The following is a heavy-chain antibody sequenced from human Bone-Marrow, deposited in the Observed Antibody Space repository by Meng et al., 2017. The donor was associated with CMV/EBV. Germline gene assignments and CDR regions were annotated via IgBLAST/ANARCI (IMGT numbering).Heavy chain of an antibody. Sequence: SETLSLTCTVSGGSVSSGSYYWSWIRQPPGKGLEWIGYIYYSGSTNYNPSLKSRVTISVDTSKNQFSLKLSSVTAADTAVYYCAREGSSSWYGYWGQGTLVTVSS. CDR1: GGSVSSGSYY. D-gene: IGHD6-13*01. V-gene: IGHV4-61*01. J-gene: IGHJ4*02. CDR3: AREGSSSWYGY. CDR2: IYYSGST.